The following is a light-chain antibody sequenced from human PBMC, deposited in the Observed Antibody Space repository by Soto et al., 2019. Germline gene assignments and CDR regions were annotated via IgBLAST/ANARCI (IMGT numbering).Light chain of an antibody. CDR2: EVT. J-gene: IGLJ1*01. CDR3: SSYAGSNSFG. V-gene: IGLV2-8*01. CDR1: SSDIGGYDY. Sequence: QSVLTQPPSASGSPGQSVTISCTGTSSDIGGYDYVSWYQKHPGKAPKLMVYEVTKRPSGVPDRFSGSKSGNTASLTVSGLQAEDEADYYCSSYAGSNSFGFGTGTKVTVL.